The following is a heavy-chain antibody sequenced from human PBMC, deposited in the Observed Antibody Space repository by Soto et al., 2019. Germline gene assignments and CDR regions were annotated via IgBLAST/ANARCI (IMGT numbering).Heavy chain of an antibody. D-gene: IGHD6-13*01. CDR1: GYTFTGYF. CDR2: INPKSGDT. J-gene: IGHJ3*02. V-gene: IGHV1-2*02. CDR3: ARETVAVGTRAFDI. Sequence: ASVKVSCKTSGYTFTGYFVHWVRQPPGQGLEWMGWINPKSGDTNVAQKFQGRVTMTRDTSITTAYMDLDRLTSDDAAVYYCARETVAVGTRAFDIWGQGTVVTVSS.